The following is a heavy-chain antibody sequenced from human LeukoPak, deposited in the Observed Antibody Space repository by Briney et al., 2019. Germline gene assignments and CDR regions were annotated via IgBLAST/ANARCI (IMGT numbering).Heavy chain of an antibody. CDR2: IWYDGSNK. D-gene: IGHD6-13*01. CDR3: AREVIAAAGPGWFDP. Sequence: GRSLRLSCAASGFTFSSYGMHWVRQAPGKGLEWVAVIWYDGSNKYYADSVKGRFTISRDSSKNTLYLQMNSLRAEDAAVYYCAREVIAAAGPGWFDPWGQGTLVTVSS. CDR1: GFTFSSYG. V-gene: IGHV3-33*01. J-gene: IGHJ5*02.